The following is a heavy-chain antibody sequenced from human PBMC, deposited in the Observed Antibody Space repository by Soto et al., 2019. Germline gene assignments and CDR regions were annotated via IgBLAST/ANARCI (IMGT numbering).Heavy chain of an antibody. V-gene: IGHV3-74*01. CDR3: ARSFRDY. CDR2: INRDGTRT. J-gene: IGHJ4*02. D-gene: IGHD3-10*01. Sequence: EVLLVESGGGLVQPGGSLRLSCAASGFTFNNYWMHWVRQVPGKGLEWVSRINRDGTRTAHADSVTGRFTVSRDNAKNTLYLQMNSLRAEDTAIYYCARSFRDYWGQGTLVTVSS. CDR1: GFTFNNYW.